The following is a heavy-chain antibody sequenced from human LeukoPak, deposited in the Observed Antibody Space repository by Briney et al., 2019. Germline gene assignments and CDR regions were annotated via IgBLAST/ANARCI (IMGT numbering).Heavy chain of an antibody. Sequence: PGGALRLSCAASGFTFSSYAMHWVRQAPGKGLEGVAVISYDGSNKYYADSVKGRFTISRDNAKNTLYLQMNSLRVEDTAIYYCARGGYSVYDLGDYWGQGILVTVSS. CDR2: ISYDGSNK. V-gene: IGHV3-30-3*01. CDR1: GFTFSSYA. CDR3: ARGGYSVYDLGDY. D-gene: IGHD5/OR15-5a*01. J-gene: IGHJ4*02.